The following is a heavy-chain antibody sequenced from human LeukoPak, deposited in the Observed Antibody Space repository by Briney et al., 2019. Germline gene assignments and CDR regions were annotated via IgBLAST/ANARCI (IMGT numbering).Heavy chain of an antibody. V-gene: IGHV3-74*01. CDR2: INSDGSST. Sequence: GGSLRLSCAASGFTFSSYWMHWVRQAPGKGLVWVSRINSDGSSTSYAASVKGRFTISRDNAKNTLYLQMNSLRAEDTAVYYCARPPLSDDAFDIWGQGTMVTVSS. CDR1: GFTFSSYW. J-gene: IGHJ3*02. CDR3: ARPPLSDDAFDI.